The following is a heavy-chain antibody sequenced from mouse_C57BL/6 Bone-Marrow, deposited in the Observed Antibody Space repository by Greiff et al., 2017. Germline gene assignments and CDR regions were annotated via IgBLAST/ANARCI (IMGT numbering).Heavy chain of an antibody. J-gene: IGHJ3*01. D-gene: IGHD1-1*01. CDR3: ARQGPYYYGSVWVVAY. Sequence: EVKLVESGGGLVQPGGSLKLSCAASGFTFSDYYMYWVRQTPEKRLEWVAYISNGGGSTYYPDTVKGRFTISRDNAKNTLYLQMSRLTSEDTAMYYCARQGPYYYGSVWVVAYWGQGTLVTVSA. CDR2: ISNGGGST. CDR1: GFTFSDYY. V-gene: IGHV5-12*01.